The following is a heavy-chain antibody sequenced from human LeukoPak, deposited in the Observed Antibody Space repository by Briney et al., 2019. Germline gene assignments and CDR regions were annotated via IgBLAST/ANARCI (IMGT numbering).Heavy chain of an antibody. V-gene: IGHV3-23*01. CDR2: ISGSGGST. Sequence: GGSLRLSCAASGFTFSSYAMSWVRQAPGKGLEWVSAISGSGGSTYYADSVKGRFTISRDNSKNTLYLQMNSLRAEDTAVYYCAKDLRIQLWSRETRGTRFDYWGQGTLVTVSS. CDR1: GFTFSSYA. D-gene: IGHD5-18*01. J-gene: IGHJ4*02. CDR3: AKDLRIQLWSRETRGTRFDY.